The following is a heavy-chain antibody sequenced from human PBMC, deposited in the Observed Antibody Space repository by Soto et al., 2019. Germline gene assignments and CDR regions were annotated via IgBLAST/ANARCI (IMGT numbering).Heavy chain of an antibody. Sequence: QITLKESGPPLVKPTQTLTLTCTFSGFSLSTTGVGVGWIRQPPGKALEWLALMYWADYKRYSPSLKSTRTITKDTTKNHVVLTMTHTEPVDTATYYCAHRQGSIVVNGDNWFDPRGQGTLVTVSS. CDR1: GFSLSTTGVG. D-gene: IGHD1-26*01. V-gene: IGHV2-5*02. CDR3: AHRQGSIVVNGDNWFDP. J-gene: IGHJ5*02. CDR2: MYWADYK.